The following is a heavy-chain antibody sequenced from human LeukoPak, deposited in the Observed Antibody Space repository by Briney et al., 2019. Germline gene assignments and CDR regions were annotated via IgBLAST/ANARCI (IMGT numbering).Heavy chain of an antibody. V-gene: IGHV4-38-2*02. CDR1: GYSISSGYY. Sequence: PSETLSLTCTVSGYSISSGYYWGWIRQPPGKGLEWIGSIYHSGSTYYNPSLKSRVTISVDTSKNQFSLKLSSVTAADTAVYYCARVIRHYFDYWGQGTLVTVSS. J-gene: IGHJ4*02. CDR3: ARVIRHYFDY. D-gene: IGHD3-16*02. CDR2: IYHSGST.